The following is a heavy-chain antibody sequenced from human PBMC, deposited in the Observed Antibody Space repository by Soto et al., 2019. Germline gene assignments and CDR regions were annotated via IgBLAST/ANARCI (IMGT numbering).Heavy chain of an antibody. J-gene: IGHJ3*02. CDR3: ATDLNLDIVVVPAAISAFDI. CDR1: GYTLTELS. Sequence: VASVKVSCTVSGYTLTELSMHWVRQAPGKGLEWMGGFDPEDGETIYAQKFQGRVTMTEDTSTDTAYMELSSLRSEDTAVYYCATDLNLDIVVVPAAISAFDIWGQGTMVTV. D-gene: IGHD2-2*02. CDR2: FDPEDGET. V-gene: IGHV1-24*01.